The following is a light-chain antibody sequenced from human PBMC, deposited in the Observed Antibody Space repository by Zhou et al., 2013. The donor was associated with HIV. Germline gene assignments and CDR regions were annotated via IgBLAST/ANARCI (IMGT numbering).Light chain of an antibody. V-gene: IGKV1-39*01. Sequence: DIQMTQSPSSLSASVGDRVTITCRASQSISNYLNWYHQKPGKAPKLLIFAASRLESGVPSTFSGSGSGTDFTLTISSLRPEDFATYYCQQFSANHVTFGQGTRLEIK. CDR3: QQFSANHVT. J-gene: IGKJ5*01. CDR2: AAS. CDR1: QSISNY.